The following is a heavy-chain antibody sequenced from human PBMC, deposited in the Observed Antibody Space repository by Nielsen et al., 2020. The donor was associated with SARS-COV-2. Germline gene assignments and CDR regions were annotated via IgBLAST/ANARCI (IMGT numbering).Heavy chain of an antibody. CDR3: AKEGNSGSAYDH. Sequence: GESLKISCAASGFIFSSYAMSWVRQAPGKGLEWVSTISGSGGGTYYADSVKGRFSISRDNSKNMLYLQMNSLRAEDTALYYCAKEGNSGSAYDHWGQGTLVTVPS. CDR2: ISGSGGGT. J-gene: IGHJ5*02. V-gene: IGHV3-23*01. CDR1: GFIFSSYA. D-gene: IGHD1-26*01.